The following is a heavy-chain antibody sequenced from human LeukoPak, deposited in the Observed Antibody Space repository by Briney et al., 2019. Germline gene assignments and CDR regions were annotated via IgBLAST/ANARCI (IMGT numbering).Heavy chain of an antibody. CDR3: TRDPRHFDS. J-gene: IGHJ5*01. CDR1: GFTLSDSY. Sequence: GGSLRLSCAASGFTLSDSYMTWVRQAPGKGVEWVAYISGSGHDINYSDSVKGRFTISRDNAKNSLYLQVSSLRVEDTAVYYCTRDPRHFDSCGQGTLVTVSS. D-gene: IGHD6-6*01. V-gene: IGHV3-11*04. CDR2: ISGSGHDI.